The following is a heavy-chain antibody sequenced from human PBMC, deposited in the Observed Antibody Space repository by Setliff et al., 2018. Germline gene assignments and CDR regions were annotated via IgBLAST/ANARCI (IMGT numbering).Heavy chain of an antibody. CDR3: ARAWHERNYGDSGSYYYYVLDF. Sequence: PGESLKISCKASGYTFRNYWIAWVRQMPGKGLEWMGIINPEDSETKYSPSFQGLVTISADKSITTAYLQWSNLKASDTAIYYCARAWHERNYGDSGSYYYYVLDFWGKGTTVTVSS. CDR2: INPEDSET. V-gene: IGHV5-51*01. CDR1: GYTFRNYW. D-gene: IGHD3-22*01. J-gene: IGHJ6*04.